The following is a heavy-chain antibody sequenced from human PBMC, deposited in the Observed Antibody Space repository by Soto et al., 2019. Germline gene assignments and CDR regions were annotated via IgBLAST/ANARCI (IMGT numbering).Heavy chain of an antibody. CDR3: ARDLGWLQPSRFDY. J-gene: IGHJ4*02. D-gene: IGHD5-12*01. CDR1: GFTFSSYS. CDR2: IRSSSSYI. Sequence: EVQLVESGGGLVKPGGSLRLSCAASGFTFSSYSMNWVRQAPGKGLEWVSSIRSSSSYIYYADSVKGRFTISRDNAKNSLCLQMNSLRAEDTAVYYCARDLGWLQPSRFDYWGQGTLVTVSS. V-gene: IGHV3-21*01.